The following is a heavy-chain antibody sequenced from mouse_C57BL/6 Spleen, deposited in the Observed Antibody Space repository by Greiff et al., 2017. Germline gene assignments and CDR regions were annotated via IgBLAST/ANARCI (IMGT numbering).Heavy chain of an antibody. CDR1: GFTFTDYE. CDR3: TRRGDGYYWDY. Sequence: QVQLQQSGAELVRPGASVTLSCTASGFTFTDYEMHWVKQTPVHGLEWIGAIDPETGGTAYNQTFKGKAILTADKSSSTAYMELRSLTSEDSAVYYCTRRGDGYYWDYWGQGTTLTVSS. CDR2: IDPETGGT. V-gene: IGHV1-15*01. J-gene: IGHJ2*01. D-gene: IGHD2-3*01.